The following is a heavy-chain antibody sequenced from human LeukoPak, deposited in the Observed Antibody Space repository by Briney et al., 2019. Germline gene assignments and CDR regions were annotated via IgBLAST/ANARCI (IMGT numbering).Heavy chain of an antibody. D-gene: IGHD2-15*01. Sequence: ASVKVSCKASGYSFIDYFIHWVRQAPGQGLEWMGRIIPILNVPNYAQKFEGRVTITADKSTNTAYMELSSLKSEDTAVYFCARDRPRARYFDYWGQGTLVSVPS. V-gene: IGHV1-69*04. CDR1: GYSFIDYF. CDR3: ARDRPRARYFDY. J-gene: IGHJ4*02. CDR2: IIPILNVP.